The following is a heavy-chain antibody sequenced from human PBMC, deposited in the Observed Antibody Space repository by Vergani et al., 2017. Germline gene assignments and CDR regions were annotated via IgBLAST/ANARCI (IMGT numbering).Heavy chain of an antibody. D-gene: IGHD4-17*01. J-gene: IGHJ6*02. CDR3: AREYGRWDYGDLHYGMDV. CDR1: GFTFSSYW. CDR2: IKQDGSEK. V-gene: IGHV3-7*03. Sequence: EVQLVESGGGLVQPGGSLRLSCAASGFTFSSYWMSWVRQAPGKGLGWVANIKQDGSEKYYVDSVKGRFTISRDNAKNSLYLQMNSLRAEDTAVYYCAREYGRWDYGDLHYGMDVWGQGTTVTVSS.